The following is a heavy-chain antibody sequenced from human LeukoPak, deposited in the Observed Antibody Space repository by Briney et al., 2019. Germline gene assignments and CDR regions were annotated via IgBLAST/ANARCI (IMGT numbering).Heavy chain of an antibody. V-gene: IGHV3-43D*03. CDR2: ISWDGGST. D-gene: IGHD3-22*01. J-gene: IGHJ4*02. CDR1: GFTFDDYA. CDR3: AKGDSSGYYPPKGPYFDY. Sequence: GGSLRLSCAASGFTFDDYAMHWVRQAPGKGLEWVSLISWDGGSTYYADSVKGRFTISRDNSKNSLYLQMNSLRAEDTALYYCAKGDSSGYYPPKGPYFDYWGQGTLVTVSS.